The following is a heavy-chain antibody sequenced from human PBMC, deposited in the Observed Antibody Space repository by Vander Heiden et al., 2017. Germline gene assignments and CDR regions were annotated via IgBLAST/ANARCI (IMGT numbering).Heavy chain of an antibody. D-gene: IGHD6-19*01. V-gene: IGHV3-11*01. J-gene: IGHJ5*02. Sequence: FTISRDNAKNSLYLQINSLRADDTAVYYCARDGQWLGGGWLDPWGQGTLVTVSS. CDR3: ARDGQWLGGGWLDP.